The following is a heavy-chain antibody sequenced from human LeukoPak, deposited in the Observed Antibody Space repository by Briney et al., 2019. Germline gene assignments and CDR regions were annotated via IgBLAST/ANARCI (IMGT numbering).Heavy chain of an antibody. CDR1: GFTFSSYW. D-gene: IGHD6-19*01. Sequence: GGSLRLSCAASGFTFSSYWMNWARQAPGKGLGWVASINHNGNVNYHVDSVKGRFTISRDNAKNSLYLQMNSLRAEDTALYYCAKDTYSSGSYFDYWGQGTLVTVSS. CDR3: AKDTYSSGSYFDY. CDR2: INHNGNVN. V-gene: IGHV3-7*03. J-gene: IGHJ4*02.